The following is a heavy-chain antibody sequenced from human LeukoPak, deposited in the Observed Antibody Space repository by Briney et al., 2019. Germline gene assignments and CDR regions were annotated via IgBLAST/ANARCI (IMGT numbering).Heavy chain of an antibody. J-gene: IGHJ4*02. D-gene: IGHD3-10*01. CDR3: ARVITMVRGVPNFDY. CDR2: IYYSGST. Sequence: SETLSLTCTVSGGSISSGGYYWSWIRQHPGKGLEWIGYIYYSGSTYYNPSLKSRVTISVDTSKDQFSLKLSSVIAADTAVYYCARVITMVRGVPNFDYWGQGTLVTVSS. V-gene: IGHV4-31*03. CDR1: GGSISSGGYY.